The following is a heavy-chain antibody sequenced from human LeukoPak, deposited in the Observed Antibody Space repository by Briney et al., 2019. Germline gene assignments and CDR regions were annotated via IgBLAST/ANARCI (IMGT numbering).Heavy chain of an antibody. Sequence: GGSLRLSCTASGFTFSSYPMHWVRQAPGKGLEWVAVISYDGSNKYFAGSVEGRFTISRDSSKNTLYLQMNRLRNEDTAIYYCTKVGTTITTFWYFDLWGRGSLVTVSS. CDR3: TKVGTTITTFWYFDL. CDR1: GFTFSSYP. CDR2: ISYDGSNK. V-gene: IGHV3-30*14. J-gene: IGHJ2*01. D-gene: IGHD4-11*01.